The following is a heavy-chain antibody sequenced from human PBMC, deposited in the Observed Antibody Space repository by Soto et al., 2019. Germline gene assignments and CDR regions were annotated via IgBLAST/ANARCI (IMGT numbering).Heavy chain of an antibody. CDR1: GFTFSSYA. D-gene: IGHD2-15*01. CDR2: ISYDGSNK. V-gene: IGHV3-30-3*01. CDR3: XXXXXXXSXXCXXGGXYYYXXDV. J-gene: IGHJ6*02. Sequence: QVQLVXSGGGVVQPGRSLRLSCAASGFTFSSYAMHWVRQAPGKGLEWVAVISYDGSNKYYADSVKGRFTXSXXXSKXXXXXXXXXXXXXXXXXXXXXXXXXXXSXXCXXGGXYYYXXDVWGQGTTVTVSS.